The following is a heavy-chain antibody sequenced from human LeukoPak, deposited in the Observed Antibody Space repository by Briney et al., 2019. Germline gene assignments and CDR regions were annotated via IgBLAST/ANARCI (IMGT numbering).Heavy chain of an antibody. CDR1: GGSISSGDYY. CDR3: ASLYYYDSSGYYPSYYYYMDV. Sequence: SQTLSLTCTVSGGSISSGDYYWSWIRQPPGKGLEWIGYIYYSGSTYYNPSLRSRVTISVDTFKNQFSLKLSSVTAADTAVYYCASLYYYDSSGYYPSYYYYMDVWGKGTTVTVSS. D-gene: IGHD3-22*01. J-gene: IGHJ6*03. CDR2: IYYSGST. V-gene: IGHV4-30-4*08.